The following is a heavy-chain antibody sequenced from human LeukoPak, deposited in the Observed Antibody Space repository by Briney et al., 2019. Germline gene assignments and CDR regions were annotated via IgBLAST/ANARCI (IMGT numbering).Heavy chain of an antibody. V-gene: IGHV3-33*01. CDR3: ARASGPFDY. CDR2: VWHDGSNK. J-gene: IGHJ4*02. CDR1: GFTFSTYG. Sequence: GGSLRLSCAASGFTFSTYGIHWVRQAPGKGLEWVAVVWHDGSNKYYADSVRGRFTISRDNSKNTLYLQMNSLRAEDTAVYYCARASGPFDYWGQGTLVTVSS. D-gene: IGHD6-19*01.